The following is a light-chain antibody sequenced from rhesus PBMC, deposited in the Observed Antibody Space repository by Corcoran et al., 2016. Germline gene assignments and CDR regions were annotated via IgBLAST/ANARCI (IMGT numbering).Light chain of an antibody. Sequence: DIQMTQSPSSLSASVGDTVTITCRASQSFSSSLAGYQQQPGKASKLLIYSASSLQSGVPSRFSGSKAGTDFTLTISSLQPEDIASYNWQQYDSYPLTFGGWTKVEIK. V-gene: IGKV1-46*01. CDR2: SAS. CDR1: QSFSSS. J-gene: IGKJ4*01. CDR3: QQYDSYPLT.